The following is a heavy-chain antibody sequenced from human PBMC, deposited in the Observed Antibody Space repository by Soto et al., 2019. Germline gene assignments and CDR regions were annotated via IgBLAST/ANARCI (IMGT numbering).Heavy chain of an antibody. V-gene: IGHV3-23*01. CDR3: AKDRDYYDSSGSLGY. Sequence: GGSLRLSCAASGFTFSSHAMSWVRQAPGKGLEWVSAISGSGGSTYYADSVKGRFTISRDNSKNTLYLQMNSLRAEDTAVYYCAKDRDYYDSSGSLGYWGQGTLVTVS. CDR1: GFTFSSHA. D-gene: IGHD3-22*01. CDR2: ISGSGGST. J-gene: IGHJ4*02.